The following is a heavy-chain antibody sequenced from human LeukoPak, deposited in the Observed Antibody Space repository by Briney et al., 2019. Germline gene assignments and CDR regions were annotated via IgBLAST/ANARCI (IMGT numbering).Heavy chain of an antibody. CDR3: AIPTSGSYYGFDY. CDR2: INPSGGST. Sequence: ASVKVSCKASGYTFTTYYMHWVRQAPGQGLEWMGIINPSGGSTSYTQKFQGRVTMTRDMSTSTVYMELSSLRSEDTAVYYCAIPTSGSYYGFDYWGQGTLVTVSS. V-gene: IGHV1-46*01. J-gene: IGHJ4*02. CDR1: GYTFTTYY. D-gene: IGHD1-26*01.